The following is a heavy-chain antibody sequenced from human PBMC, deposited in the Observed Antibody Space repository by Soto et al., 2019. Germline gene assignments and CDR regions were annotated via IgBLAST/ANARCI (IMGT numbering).Heavy chain of an antibody. CDR3: AREGYDYDIDY. J-gene: IGHJ4*02. CDR2: IYYSGST. Sequence: QVQLQESGPGLVKPSETLSLTCTVSGGSISRYYWSWIRQPPGKGLEWIGYIYYSGSTNYNPSLKSRVTISVDTSKNPCSLKLSSVTAADTAVYYCAREGYDYDIDYWGQGTLVTVSS. D-gene: IGHD3-22*01. V-gene: IGHV4-59*01. CDR1: GGSISRYY.